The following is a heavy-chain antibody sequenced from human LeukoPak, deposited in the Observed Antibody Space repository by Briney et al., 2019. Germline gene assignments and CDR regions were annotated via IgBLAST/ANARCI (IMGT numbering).Heavy chain of an antibody. Sequence: SQTLSPTCTVSGGSISSGGYYWSWIRQHPGKGLEWIGYIYYSGSTYYNPSLKSRVTISVDTSKNQFSLRLSSVTAADTAVYYCAREWSLDTYYGMDVWGQGTTVTVSS. CDR2: IYYSGST. CDR1: GGSISSGGYY. CDR3: AREWSLDTYYGMDV. V-gene: IGHV4-31*03. J-gene: IGHJ6*02. D-gene: IGHD2-8*01.